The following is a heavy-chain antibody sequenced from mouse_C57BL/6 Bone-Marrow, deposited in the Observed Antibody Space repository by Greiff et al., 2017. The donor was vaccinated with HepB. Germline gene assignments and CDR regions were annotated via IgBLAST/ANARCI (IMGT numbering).Heavy chain of an antibody. Sequence: VQLKQSGPVLVKPGASVKMSCKASGYTFTDYYMNWVKQSHGKSLEWIGVINPYNGGTSYNQKFKGKATLTVDKSSSTAYMELNSLTSEDSAVYYCARRRYGSSYWYFDVWGTGTTVTVSS. CDR1: GYTFTDYY. V-gene: IGHV1-19*01. D-gene: IGHD1-1*01. J-gene: IGHJ1*03. CDR2: INPYNGGT. CDR3: ARRRYGSSYWYFDV.